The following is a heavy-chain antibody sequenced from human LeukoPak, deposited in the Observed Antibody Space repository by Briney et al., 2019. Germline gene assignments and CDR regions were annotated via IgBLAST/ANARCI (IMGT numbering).Heavy chain of an antibody. Sequence: GGSLRLSCAASGFTFSSYTMYWIRQAPGKGLEWVSAITTSSTYIYNADSVKGRFIISRDDAKNLLYLEMNSLRVEDTAVYYCAKVGTGNQYGSGDFNSWGQGTLVTVSS. CDR3: AKVGTGNQYGSGDFNS. D-gene: IGHD3-10*01. V-gene: IGHV3-21*01. CDR1: GFTFSSYT. J-gene: IGHJ4*02. CDR2: ITTSSTYI.